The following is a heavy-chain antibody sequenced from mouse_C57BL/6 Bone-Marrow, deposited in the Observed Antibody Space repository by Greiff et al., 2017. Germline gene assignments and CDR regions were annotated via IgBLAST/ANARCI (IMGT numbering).Heavy chain of an antibody. D-gene: IGHD1-2*01. V-gene: IGHV5-6*01. CDR1: GFTFSSYG. CDR2: ISSGGSYT. Sequence: EVKLMESGGDLVKPGGSLKLSCAASGFTFSSYGMSWVRQTPDKRLEWVATISSGGSYTYSPDSVKGRFTISRDNDKNTLYLQMSSLKSEDTAMYYCAILGEIIHYYGFDYWGQGTTLTVSS. J-gene: IGHJ2*01. CDR3: AILGEIIHYYGFDY.